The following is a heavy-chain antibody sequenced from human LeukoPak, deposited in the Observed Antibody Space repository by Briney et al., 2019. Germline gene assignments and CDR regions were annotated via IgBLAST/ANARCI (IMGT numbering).Heavy chain of an antibody. CDR1: GFTFSNYG. V-gene: IGHV3-23*01. CDR2: ISGGGGNT. D-gene: IGHD6-19*01. J-gene: IGHJ4*02. Sequence: QPGGSLRLACAASGFTFSNYGMSWVRQAPGKGLEWISGISGGGGNTYYADSVKGRFTISRDNSKNTLYLQMNSLRAEDTAVYYCAMCDSPVAGDYFDYWGQGTLVTVSS. CDR3: AMCDSPVAGDYFDY.